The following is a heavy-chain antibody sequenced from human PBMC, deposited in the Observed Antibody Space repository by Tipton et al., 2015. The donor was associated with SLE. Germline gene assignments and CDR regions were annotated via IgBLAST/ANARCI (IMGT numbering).Heavy chain of an antibody. Sequence: TLSLTCSVSGGSISSGYYYWGWIRHLPGKGLEWIGSISSSGSTYYNPSLRSRVTISVDTSKNQFSLKLTSVTAADTAVYFCAREVEGYSSGWYYYYYYMDVWGKGTTVTVSS. V-gene: IGHV4-39*07. CDR2: ISSSGST. CDR1: GGSISSGYYY. CDR3: AREVEGYSSGWYYYYYYMDV. D-gene: IGHD6-19*01. J-gene: IGHJ6*03.